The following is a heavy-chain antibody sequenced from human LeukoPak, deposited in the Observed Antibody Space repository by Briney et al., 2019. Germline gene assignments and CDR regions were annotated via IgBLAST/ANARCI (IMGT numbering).Heavy chain of an antibody. J-gene: IGHJ4*02. CDR1: GFTFSSYD. CDR3: SRVGSSGWPNYFDS. CDR2: IGTSGDT. V-gene: IGHV3-13*04. Sequence: GGSLRLSCAASGFTFSSYDMHWVRHATRKGLEWVSVIGTSGDTYYAGSVKGRFTISRENAKNSLYLQMNSLTAGDTAVYFCSRVGSSGWPNYFDSWGQGTLVTVSS. D-gene: IGHD6-19*01.